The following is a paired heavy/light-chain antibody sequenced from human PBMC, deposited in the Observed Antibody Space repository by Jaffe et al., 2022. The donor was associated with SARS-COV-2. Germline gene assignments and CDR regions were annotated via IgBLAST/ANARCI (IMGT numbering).Heavy chain of an antibody. V-gene: IGHV4-39*01. J-gene: IGHJ4*02. Sequence: QLQLQESGPGLVKPSETLSLTCTVSGGSISSSRHYWGWIRQPPGKGLEWIGSIYYSGSTYYNPSLKSRVTISVDTSKNQFSLKLNSVTAADTAVYYCARQVYSPADGSEARYYFDYWGQGTLVPVSS. CDR2: IYYSGST. CDR1: GGSISSSRHY. D-gene: IGHD3-10*01. CDR3: ARQVYSPADGSEARYYFDY.
Light chain of an antibody. CDR3: QAYDSSLSGGEV. J-gene: IGLJ1*01. V-gene: IGLV1-40*01. CDR1: SSNIGAGYD. CDR2: GNS. Sequence: QSVLTQPPSVSGAPGQRVTISCTGSSSNIGAGYDVHWYQQLPGTAPKLLIYGNSNRPSGVPDRFSGSKSGTSASLAITGLQAEDEADYYCQAYDSSLSGGEVFGTGTKVTVL.